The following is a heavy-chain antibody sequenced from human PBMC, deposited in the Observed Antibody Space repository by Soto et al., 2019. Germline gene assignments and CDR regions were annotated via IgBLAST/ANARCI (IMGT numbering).Heavy chain of an antibody. CDR2: IIPIFGTA. CDR1: GGTLSSHA. V-gene: IGHV1-69*06. J-gene: IGHJ6*04. Sequence: QGQLGQSGAEVKKPGSSVKVSCKASGGTLSSHAISWVRQAPGQGLEWMGGIIPIFGTANYAQKFQGRVTITSDKSTSKAYMERSSLRSEDTAVYYCASRIASRVSYYYYGMDVWGKGTTVPVSS. D-gene: IGHD6-6*01. CDR3: ASRIASRVSYYYYGMDV.